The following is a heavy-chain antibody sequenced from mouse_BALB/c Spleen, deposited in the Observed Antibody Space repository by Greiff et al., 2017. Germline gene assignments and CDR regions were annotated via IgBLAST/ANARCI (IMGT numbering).Heavy chain of an antibody. CDR2: ISSGGST. J-gene: IGHJ4*01. D-gene: IGHD1-2*01. CDR3: ARGILRLNYAMVY. Sequence: EVHLVESGGGLVKPGGSLKLSCAASGFTFSSYAMSWVRQTPEKRLEWVASISSGGSTYYPDSVKGRFTISRDNARNILYLQMSSLRSEDTAMYYCARGILRLNYAMVYWGQGTSVTVSS. V-gene: IGHV5-6-5*01. CDR1: GFTFSSYA.